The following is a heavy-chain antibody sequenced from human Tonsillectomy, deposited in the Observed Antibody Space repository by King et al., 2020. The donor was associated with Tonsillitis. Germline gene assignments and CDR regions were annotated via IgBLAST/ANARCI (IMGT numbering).Heavy chain of an antibody. J-gene: IGHJ5*02. CDR1: GYTFTGYY. D-gene: IGHD6-6*01. CDR2: INPNSGGT. V-gene: IGHV1-2*02. CDR3: AGGPPEYSSSSGWFDP. Sequence: VQLVESGAEVKKPGASVKVSCKASGYTFTGYYMHWVRQAPGQGLEWMGWINPNSGGTNYAQKFQGRVTMTRDTSISTAYMELSRLRSDDTAVYYCAGGPPEYSSSSGWFDPWGQGTLVTVSS.